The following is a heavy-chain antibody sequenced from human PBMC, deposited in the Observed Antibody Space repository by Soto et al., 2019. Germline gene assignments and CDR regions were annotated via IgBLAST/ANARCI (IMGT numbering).Heavy chain of an antibody. D-gene: IGHD2-2*01. CDR3: ARGGFHDIVVVPAAYFDY. V-gene: IGHV4-34*01. CDR1: GGSFSGYY. CDR2: INHSGST. J-gene: IGHJ4*02. Sequence: PSETLSLTCAVYGGSFSGYYLSWIRQPPGKGLEWIGEINHSGSTNYNPSLKSRVTISVDTSKNQFSLKLSSVTAADTAVYYCARGGFHDIVVVPAAYFDYWGQGTLVTVSS.